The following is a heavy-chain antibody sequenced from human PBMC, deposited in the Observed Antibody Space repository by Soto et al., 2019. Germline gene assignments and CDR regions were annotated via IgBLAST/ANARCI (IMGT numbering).Heavy chain of an antibody. CDR2: INAGNGNT. D-gene: IGHD3-10*01. Sequence: ASVKVSCKASGYTFTGYAMHWVRQAPGQRLEWMGWINAGNGNTKYSQKFQGRFTISRDNAKNSVYLQMNTLRPEDTAVYYCETGSGSRRYLYDMDVWGQGTKVTVSS. J-gene: IGHJ6*02. V-gene: IGHV1-3*01. CDR3: ETGSGSRRYLYDMDV. CDR1: GYTFTGYA.